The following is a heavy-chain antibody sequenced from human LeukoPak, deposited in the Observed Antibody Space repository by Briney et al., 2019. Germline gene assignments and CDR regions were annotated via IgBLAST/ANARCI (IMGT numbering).Heavy chain of an antibody. J-gene: IGHJ4*02. V-gene: IGHV3-23*01. Sequence: GGTLRLSCAASGFTFSSYGMSWVRQAPGKGLEWVSAISGSGGSTYYADSVKGRFTISRDNAKNSLYLQMNSLRAEDTALYYCAATFEVAGKFDYWGQGTLVTVSS. CDR3: AATFEVAGKFDY. CDR2: ISGSGGST. CDR1: GFTFSSYG. D-gene: IGHD6-19*01.